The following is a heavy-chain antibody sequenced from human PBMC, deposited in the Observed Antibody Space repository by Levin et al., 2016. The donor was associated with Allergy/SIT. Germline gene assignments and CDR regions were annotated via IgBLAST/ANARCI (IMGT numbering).Heavy chain of an antibody. V-gene: IGHV3-23*01. CDR2: ITGSGEVT. CDR1: GFTFNNYA. J-gene: IGHJ3*01. D-gene: IGHD3-3*01. Sequence: GESLKISCAASGFTFNNYAMNWVRQAPGKGLEWVSGITGSGEVTFYADFVKGRFTISRDNSNNKLFLQMDSLRAEDTAVYYCAKLVHPNPNPTPRDLRPEPANIKGFLESQKRSLERLLNDEQDVLDVWGQGTVVTVSS. CDR3: AKLVHPNPNPTPRDLRPEPANIKGFLESQKRSLERLLNDEQDVLDV.